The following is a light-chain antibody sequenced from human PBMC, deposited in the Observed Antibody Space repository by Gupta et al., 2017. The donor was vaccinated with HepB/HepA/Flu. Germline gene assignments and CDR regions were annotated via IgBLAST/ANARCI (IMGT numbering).Light chain of an antibody. V-gene: IGKV3-15*01. J-gene: IGKJ3*01. CDR3: QQDNNWPL. Sequence: EIVMTQSPATLSVSPGERATLSCRASQSVSSNLAWYQQKPGQAPRLLIYGASTRATGIPARFSGSGSGTEFTLTISSRQSEDFAVYYCQQDNNWPLFGHGTKVDIK. CDR1: QSVSSN. CDR2: GAS.